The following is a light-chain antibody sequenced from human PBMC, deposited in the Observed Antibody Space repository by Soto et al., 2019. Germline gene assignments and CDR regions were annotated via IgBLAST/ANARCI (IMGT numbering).Light chain of an antibody. CDR2: GTS. CDR3: QQYGSSLWT. V-gene: IGKV3-20*01. Sequence: EVVLTQSPGTLSLSPGERATLSCRASQRVSTNYFVWYQRKPGQAPRLLIYGTSSRATGLPDRFSGSGSGTDFTLTISRLESEDFAVYYCQQYGSSLWTFGQGTKVEIK. CDR1: QRVSTNY. J-gene: IGKJ1*01.